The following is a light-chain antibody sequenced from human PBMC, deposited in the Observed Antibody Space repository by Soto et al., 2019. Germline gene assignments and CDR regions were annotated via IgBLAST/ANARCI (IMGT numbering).Light chain of an antibody. CDR1: SSDVGGYNS. J-gene: IGLJ3*02. CDR2: DVS. V-gene: IGLV2-8*01. CDR3: SSYAGSNNLV. Sequence: QSALTQPPSASGSPGQSVTISCTGTSSDVGGYNSVSWYQQHPGKAPKLMIYDVSKRPSGVPDRFSGSKSGNTAYLTGSGLQAEDEDDYYCSSYAGSNNLVFGGGTKLTVL.